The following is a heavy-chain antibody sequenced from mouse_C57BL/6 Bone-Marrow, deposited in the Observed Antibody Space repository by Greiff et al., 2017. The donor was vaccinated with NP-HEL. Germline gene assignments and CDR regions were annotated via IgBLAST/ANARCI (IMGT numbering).Heavy chain of an antibody. Sequence: VQLQQSGAELVRSGASVKLSCTGSGFNIKDYYMHWVKQRPEQGLEWIGWIDPENGDTEYAPKFQGKATMTADSSSNTAYVQLISLTSEDTAVYYCNPLGVYAMHYWGQGTPVTVSS. CDR2: IDPENGDT. V-gene: IGHV14-4*02. CDR1: GFNIKDYY. CDR3: NPLGVYAMHY. J-gene: IGHJ4*01. D-gene: IGHD3-3*01.